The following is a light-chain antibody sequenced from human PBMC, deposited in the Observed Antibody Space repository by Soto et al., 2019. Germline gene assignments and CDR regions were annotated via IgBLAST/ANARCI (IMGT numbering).Light chain of an antibody. Sequence: EVVLTQSPGTLSLSPGERATLSCRASQSVSNNYFAWYQQKPGQAPRLLIFGYSDRATGIPDRFSGSGSGTDFTLTIRRLETEDFAVYYCQQYGSSPPYTFGQGTKLEIK. CDR1: QSVSNNY. CDR3: QQYGSSPPYT. CDR2: GYS. V-gene: IGKV3-20*01. J-gene: IGKJ2*01.